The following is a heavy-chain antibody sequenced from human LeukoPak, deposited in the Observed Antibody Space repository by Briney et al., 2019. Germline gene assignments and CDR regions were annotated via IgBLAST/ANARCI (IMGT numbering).Heavy chain of an antibody. V-gene: IGHV1-24*01. Sequence: ASVKVSCKVSGYTLTELSMHWVRQAPGKGLEWMGGFDPEDGETIYAQKFQGRVTMTEDTSTDTAYTELSSLRSEDTAVYYCATSSGVPAAIRPCMDVWGQGTTVTVSS. CDR2: FDPEDGET. CDR1: GYTLTELS. J-gene: IGHJ6*02. CDR3: ATSSGVPAAIRPCMDV. D-gene: IGHD2-2*02.